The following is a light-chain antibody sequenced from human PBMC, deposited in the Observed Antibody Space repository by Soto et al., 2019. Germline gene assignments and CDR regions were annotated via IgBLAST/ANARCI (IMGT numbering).Light chain of an antibody. CDR2: YDD. J-gene: IGLJ2*01. CDR1: RSNIGDNA. V-gene: IGLV1-36*01. Sequence: QAVVTQPPSVSEAPGQRVTISCSGSRSNIGDNAVNWYQQLPGKAPKLLIYYDDLLPSGVSDRFSGSKSGTSASLAISGLQSEDEADYYCAVWDDSLNGPVFGGGTKLTVL. CDR3: AVWDDSLNGPV.